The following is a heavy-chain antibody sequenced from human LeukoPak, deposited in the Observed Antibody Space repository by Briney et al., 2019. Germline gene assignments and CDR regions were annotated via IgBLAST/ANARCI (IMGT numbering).Heavy chain of an antibody. Sequence: PGGSLRLSCSASGFTFSSYAMHWVRQAPGKGLEYVSAISSNGGSTYYADSVKGRFTISRDNSKNTLYLQMGSLRAEDTAVYYCVKDGEYSSSWYDYWGRGTLVTVSS. CDR2: ISSNGGST. CDR3: VKDGEYSSSWYDY. V-gene: IGHV3-64D*06. J-gene: IGHJ4*02. CDR1: GFTFSSYA. D-gene: IGHD6-13*01.